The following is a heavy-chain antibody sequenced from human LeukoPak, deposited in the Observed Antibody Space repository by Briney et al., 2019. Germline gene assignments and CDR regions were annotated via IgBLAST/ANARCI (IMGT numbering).Heavy chain of an antibody. Sequence: GGSLRLSCAASGFTFSSYWMSWVRQAPGKGLEWVANIKQDGSEKYYVDSVKGRFTISRDNAKNSLYLQMNSLRAEDTAVYYCARSSSSWYSPERLTFDYWGQGTLVTVSS. CDR1: GFTFSSYW. D-gene: IGHD6-13*01. V-gene: IGHV3-7*01. CDR3: ARSSSSWYSPERLTFDY. CDR2: IKQDGSEK. J-gene: IGHJ4*02.